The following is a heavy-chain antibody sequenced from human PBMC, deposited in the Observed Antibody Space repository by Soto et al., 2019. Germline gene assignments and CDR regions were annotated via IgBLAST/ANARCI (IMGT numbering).Heavy chain of an antibody. J-gene: IGHJ5*02. V-gene: IGHV1-69*01. CDR2: IIPIFGTR. Sequence: QVQLVQSGAEVKKPGSSVKVSCKVTGGTHSSYAITWVRQAPGQGLEWMGGIIPIFGTRDYAQKFQGRVTITADPSTSTAYLELSGLTSDDTAVYYCARVIPGAEAWFDPWGQGTLVTVSS. D-gene: IGHD2-2*01. CDR3: ARVIPGAEAWFDP. CDR1: GGTHSSYA.